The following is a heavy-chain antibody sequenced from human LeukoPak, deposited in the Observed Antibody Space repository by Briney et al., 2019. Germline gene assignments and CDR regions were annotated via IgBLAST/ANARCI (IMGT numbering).Heavy chain of an antibody. J-gene: IGHJ6*04. CDR2: IWYDGSNK. CDR1: GFTFSSYG. D-gene: IGHD3-22*01. CDR3: ARDGPVVRHYYYYGMDV. V-gene: IGHV3-33*01. Sequence: GFLRLSCAASGFTFSSYGMHWVRQAPGKGLEWVAVIWYDGSNKYYADSVKGRFTISRDNSKNTLYLQMNSLRAEDTAVYYCARDGPVVRHYYYYGMDVWGKGTTVTVSS.